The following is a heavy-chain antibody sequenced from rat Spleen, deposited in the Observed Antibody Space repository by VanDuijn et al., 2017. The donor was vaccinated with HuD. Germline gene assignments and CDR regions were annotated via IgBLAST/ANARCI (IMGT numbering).Heavy chain of an antibody. Sequence: EVQLVESGGGLVQPGNSLKLSCAASGFTFSDHAMAWVRQFPKKGLEWVASISYDGSSTYYRDSVKGRFTISRDNAKSSLYLQMDSLRSEDTATYDCVRQRWDVMDAWGQGASVTVSS. CDR2: ISYDGSST. V-gene: IGHV5-17*01. CDR3: VRQRWDVMDA. CDR1: GFTFSDHA. J-gene: IGHJ4*01.